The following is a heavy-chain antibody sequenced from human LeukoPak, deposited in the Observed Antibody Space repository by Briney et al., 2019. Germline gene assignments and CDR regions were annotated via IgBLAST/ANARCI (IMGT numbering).Heavy chain of an antibody. CDR1: GYTFTGYY. Sequence: ASVKVSCKASGYTFTGYYMHWVRQAPGQGLEWMGWINPNSGGTNYAQKFQDRVTMTRDTSISTAYMELSRLRSDDTAVYYCATVSSSSSVFAFDYWGQGTLVTVSS. CDR3: ATVSSSSSVFAFDY. V-gene: IGHV1-2*02. CDR2: INPNSGGT. D-gene: IGHD6-6*01. J-gene: IGHJ4*02.